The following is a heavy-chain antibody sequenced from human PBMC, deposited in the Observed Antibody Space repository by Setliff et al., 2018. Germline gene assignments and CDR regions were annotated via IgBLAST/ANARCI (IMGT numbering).Heavy chain of an antibody. J-gene: IGHJ4*02. CDR1: GYTFRNYA. CDR3: ARAPSVELVTIRTNSWFTY. Sequence: ASVKVSCKASGYTFRNYAFAWVRQAPGQGLEWVGWISVYNGDTNYAQKFQGRVTLTTETSTSTVYMELRSLTSDDSAFYYCARAPSVELVTIRTNSWFTYWGQGTLVTVSS. CDR2: ISVYNGDT. V-gene: IGHV1-18*01. D-gene: IGHD5-18*01.